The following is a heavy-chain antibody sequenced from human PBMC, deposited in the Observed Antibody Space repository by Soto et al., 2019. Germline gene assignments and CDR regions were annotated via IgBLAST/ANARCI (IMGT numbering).Heavy chain of an antibody. V-gene: IGHV3-7*01. J-gene: IGHJ4*02. CDR2: IKQDGSKK. CDR1: GFTFYSYL. CDR3: ARLSGFPSGSYSFDY. D-gene: IGHD3-10*01. Sequence: EVQVVESGGGLVQPGGSLRLSCAASGFTFYSYLMTWVRQTPGQGLEWVAAIKQDGSKKYYVDSVKGRFTVSRDNAKSSLYLQMDSLRAEDTAVYYCARLSGFPSGSYSFDYWGQGALVTVSS.